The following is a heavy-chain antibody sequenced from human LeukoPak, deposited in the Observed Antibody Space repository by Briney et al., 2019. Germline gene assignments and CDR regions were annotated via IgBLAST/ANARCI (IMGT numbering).Heavy chain of an antibody. V-gene: IGHV1-18*01. D-gene: IGHD2-2*01. CDR3: ARGIVVVPAARLQFDY. J-gene: IGHJ4*02. Sequence: GASVKVSCKASGYTFTSYGISWVRQAPGQGLEWMGWISAYNGNTNYAQKLQGRVTMTTDTSTSTAYMELRSLRSNDTAVYYCARGIVVVPAARLQFDYWGQGTLVTVSS. CDR1: GYTFTSYG. CDR2: ISAYNGNT.